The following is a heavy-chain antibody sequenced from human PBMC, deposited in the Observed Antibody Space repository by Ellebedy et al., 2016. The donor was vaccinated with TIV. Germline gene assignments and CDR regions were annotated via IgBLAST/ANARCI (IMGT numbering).Heavy chain of an antibody. CDR2: IWFDGNEK. D-gene: IGHD2-21*01. J-gene: IGHJ2*01. Sequence: PGGSLRLSCAASGFIFSSYGMHWVRQAPGTGLEWVAVIWFDGNEKYYADSVKGRFTISRDNSKNTLYLQVNNLRADDTAVYYCARSDCVGDSYWYFDLWGRGTLVTVSS. CDR1: GFIFSSYG. CDR3: ARSDCVGDSYWYFDL. V-gene: IGHV3-33*08.